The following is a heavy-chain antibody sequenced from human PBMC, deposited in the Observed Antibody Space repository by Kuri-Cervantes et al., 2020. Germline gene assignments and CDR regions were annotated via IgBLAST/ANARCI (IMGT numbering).Heavy chain of an antibody. D-gene: IGHD3-22*01. CDR1: GGSISSSTYY. CDR3: ARVSGPRRYSSGYYYYYYGMDV. CDR2: IYYSGST. V-gene: IGHV4-39*07. J-gene: IGHJ6*02. Sequence: SETLSLTCTVSGGSISSSTYYWGWIRQPPGKGLEWIGSIYYSGSTYYNPSLKSRVTMSVDTSKNQFSLKLSSVTAADTAVYYCARVSGPRRYSSGYYYYYYGMDVWGQGTTVTVSS.